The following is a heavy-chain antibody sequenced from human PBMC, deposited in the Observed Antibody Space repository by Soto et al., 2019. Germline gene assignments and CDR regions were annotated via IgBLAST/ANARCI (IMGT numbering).Heavy chain of an antibody. J-gene: IGHJ6*02. Sequence: GGSLRLSCAASGFTFSSYSMNWVRQAPGKGLEWVSSISSSSSYIYYADSVKGRFTISRDNAKNSLYLQMNSLRAEDTAAYYCARDGDGGFLEFRLVYYYYYGMDVWGQGTTVTVSS. CDR1: GFTFSSYS. CDR3: ARDGDGGFLEFRLVYYYYYGMDV. D-gene: IGHD3-3*01. CDR2: ISSSSSYI. V-gene: IGHV3-21*01.